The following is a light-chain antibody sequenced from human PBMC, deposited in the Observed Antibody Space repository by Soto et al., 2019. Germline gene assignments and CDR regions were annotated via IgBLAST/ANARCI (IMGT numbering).Light chain of an antibody. CDR2: EVT. Sequence: QSALTQPPSASGSRGQPVTISCTGTSVDINYVSWFQQHPGKAPKLIICEVTKRPSGVPDRFSGSKSGNTASLTVSGLQDDDEADYYCSSYAGRDIWVFGGGTQLTVL. J-gene: IGLJ3*02. CDR3: SSYAGRDIWV. CDR1: SVDINY. V-gene: IGLV2-8*01.